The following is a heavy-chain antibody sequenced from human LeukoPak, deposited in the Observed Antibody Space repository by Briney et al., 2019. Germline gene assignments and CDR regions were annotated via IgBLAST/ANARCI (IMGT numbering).Heavy chain of an antibody. D-gene: IGHD2-2*01. CDR3: ARDRCSSTSCEGNYYYMDV. Sequence: ASVKVSCKASGGTFSSYAISWVRQAPGHGLEWMGGIIPIFSASKYAQKFQGRVTITTDDSTSTAYMELSSLRSEDTAVYYCARDRCSSTSCEGNYYYMDVWGKGTTVTASS. CDR1: GGTFSSYA. V-gene: IGHV1-69*05. CDR2: IIPIFSAS. J-gene: IGHJ6*03.